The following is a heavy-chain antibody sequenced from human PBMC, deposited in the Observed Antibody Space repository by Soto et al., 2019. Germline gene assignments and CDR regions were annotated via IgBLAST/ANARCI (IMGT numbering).Heavy chain of an antibody. CDR1: GGSISSSNW. CDR3: ATYDSSGYSPENYFDY. V-gene: IGHV4-4*02. CDR2: IYHSGST. D-gene: IGHD3-22*01. Sequence: QVQLQESGPGLVKPSGTLSLTCAVSGGSISSSNWWSWVRQPPGKGLEWIGEIYHSGSTNYNPSLKSRVTISVDKSKNQFSLKLRSVTAADTAVYYCATYDSSGYSPENYFDYWVQGTLVTVSS. J-gene: IGHJ4*02.